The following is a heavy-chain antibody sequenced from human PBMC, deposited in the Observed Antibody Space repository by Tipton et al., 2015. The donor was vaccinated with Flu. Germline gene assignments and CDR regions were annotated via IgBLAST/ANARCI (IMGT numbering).Heavy chain of an antibody. D-gene: IGHD5-18*01. V-gene: IGHV4-31*03. J-gene: IGHJ4*02. CDR1: GDSISSGGYY. CDR2: IYYSATT. Sequence: TLSLTCTVSGDSISSGGYYWSWIRQQPGKGLEWIGYIYYSATTYYNPSLQSRVTMSLDTSENHFSLKLSSLTAADTAVYYCARDREGHSFGLWGQGTLVTVSS. CDR3: ARDREGHSFGL.